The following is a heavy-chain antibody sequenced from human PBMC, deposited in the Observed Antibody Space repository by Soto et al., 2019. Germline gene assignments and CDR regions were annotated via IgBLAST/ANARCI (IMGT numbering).Heavy chain of an antibody. J-gene: IGHJ3*02. D-gene: IGHD5-18*01. CDR2: VSGSGGST. V-gene: IGHV3-23*01. CDR1: GFTFSSYA. CDR3: AKDFGYNYGYDAFDI. Sequence: GGSLRLSCGASGFTFSSYAMSRVRQAPGKGLEWVSGVSGSGGSTYCVDSVKGRFTISRDNSKSTLYLQMNSLRAEDTAVYYCAKDFGYNYGYDAFDIWGQGTMVTVSS.